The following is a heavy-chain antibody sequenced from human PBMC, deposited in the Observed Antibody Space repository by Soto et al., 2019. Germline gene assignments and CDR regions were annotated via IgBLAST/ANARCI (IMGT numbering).Heavy chain of an antibody. CDR1: RYIFTAYF. Sequence: QVQLVQSGAEVKKPGASVKVSCKAPRYIFTAYFMHWVRQAPGQGLEWMGWINTNNGAAHYGLSFQGRVTMTRDTSISTAYMELSSLRSDDTAVYYCASHDPGARFDPWGQGTLVIVSS. CDR3: ASHDPGARFDP. J-gene: IGHJ5*02. V-gene: IGHV1-2*02. CDR2: INTNNGAA. D-gene: IGHD1-1*01.